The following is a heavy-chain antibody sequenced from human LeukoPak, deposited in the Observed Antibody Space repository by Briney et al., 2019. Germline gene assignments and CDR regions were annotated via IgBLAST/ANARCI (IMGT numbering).Heavy chain of an antibody. Sequence: ASVKVSCKASGGTFSTYAVSWVRQAPGQGLEWMGGIIPIFGKADYAQKFQDRVTITADESTSTAYMELSSLRSDDTAVYYCARSIAAAGNYYYYMDVWGKGTTVTVSS. J-gene: IGHJ6*03. CDR2: IIPIFGKA. CDR3: ARSIAAAGNYYYYMDV. CDR1: GGTFSTYA. D-gene: IGHD6-13*01. V-gene: IGHV1-69*13.